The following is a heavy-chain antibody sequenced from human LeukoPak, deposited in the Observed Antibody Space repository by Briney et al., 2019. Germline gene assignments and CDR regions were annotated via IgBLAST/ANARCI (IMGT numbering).Heavy chain of an antibody. CDR3: AKGLGFLPQFDY. D-gene: IGHD6-19*01. J-gene: IGHJ4*02. Sequence: PGGSLRLSCAASGFTFYSEAMTWVRQGPGKGLEWVSSISDSGGTTYYADSVKGRFTISRDNSKNTVYLQMNSLRAEDTALYYCAKGLGFLPQFDYWGQGTLVAVSS. V-gene: IGHV3-23*01. CDR1: GFTFYSEA. CDR2: ISDSGGTT.